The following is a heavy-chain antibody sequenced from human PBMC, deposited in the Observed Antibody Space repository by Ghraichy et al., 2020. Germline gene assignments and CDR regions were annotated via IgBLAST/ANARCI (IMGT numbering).Heavy chain of an antibody. J-gene: IGHJ4*02. V-gene: IGHV4-34*01. Sequence: SETLSLTCAVYGGSFSGYYWSWIRQPPGKGLEWIGEINHSGSTNYNPSLKSRVTISVDTSKNQFSLKLSSVTAADTAVYYCARGDNYYDSSGYYYVNYWGQGTLVTVSS. CDR3: ARGDNYYDSSGYYYVNY. CDR1: GGSFSGYY. D-gene: IGHD3-22*01. CDR2: INHSGST.